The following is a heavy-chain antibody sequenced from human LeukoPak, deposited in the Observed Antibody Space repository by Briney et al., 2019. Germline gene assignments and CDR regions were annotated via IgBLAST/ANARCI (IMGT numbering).Heavy chain of an antibody. CDR2: INHSGST. V-gene: IGHV4-34*01. J-gene: IGHJ4*02. Sequence: SETLSLTCAVYGGSFSGYYWSWIRQPPGKGLEWVGEINHSGSTNYNPSLKSRVTISVDTSKNQCSLKLSSVTAADPAVYYCASRYCSGGSCYYFDYWGQGPLVTVSS. CDR3: ASRYCSGGSCYYFDY. CDR1: GGSFSGYY. D-gene: IGHD2-15*01.